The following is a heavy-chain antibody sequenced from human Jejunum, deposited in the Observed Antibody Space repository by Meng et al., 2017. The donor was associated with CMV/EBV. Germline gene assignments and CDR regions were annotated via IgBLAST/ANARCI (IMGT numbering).Heavy chain of an antibody. Sequence: QVQLQGAGPGLVKPSETLSLTCSVSGGSIRTYSWTWIRQPTGKGLEWIGRISSSGSTNYNPSLNSRVTMSVDTSKNHFSLRLSSVTAADTAVYYCAREGYTTTVPFEYWGQGTLVTVSS. D-gene: IGHD6-13*01. CDR1: GGSIRTYS. CDR3: AREGYTTTVPFEY. V-gene: IGHV4-4*07. J-gene: IGHJ4*02. CDR2: ISSSGST.